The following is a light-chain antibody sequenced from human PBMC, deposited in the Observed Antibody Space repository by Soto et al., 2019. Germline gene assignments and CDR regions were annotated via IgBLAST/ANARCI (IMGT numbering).Light chain of an antibody. Sequence: QSALTQPASVSGSPGQSITISCTGTSSDVGGYNYVSWYQQHPDTAPKLMIYDVSNRPSGVSNRFSGSKSVNTASLTISGLQAEDEADYYCRSYTSSSTVFGGGTKLTVL. CDR2: DVS. CDR1: SSDVGGYNY. V-gene: IGLV2-14*01. CDR3: RSYTSSSTV. J-gene: IGLJ2*01.